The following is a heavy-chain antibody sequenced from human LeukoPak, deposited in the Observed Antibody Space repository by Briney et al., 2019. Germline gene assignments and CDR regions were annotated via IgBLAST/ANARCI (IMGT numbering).Heavy chain of an antibody. CDR2: ISDREST. D-gene: IGHD3-10*01. CDR1: GGYFSDYY. CDR3: AHGNLHYGSGSHYY. J-gene: IGHJ4*02. V-gene: IGHV4-34*01. Sequence: PSETLSLTCGVFGGYFSDYYWSWIRQSPGKGLEWIWEISDRESTNYNPSLRSRVTISEDKSKNQFSLRLTSVTAADTAVYYCAHGNLHYGSGSHYYWGQGTQVTVSS.